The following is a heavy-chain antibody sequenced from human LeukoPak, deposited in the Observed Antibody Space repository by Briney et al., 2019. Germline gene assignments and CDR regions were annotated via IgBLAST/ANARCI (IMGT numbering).Heavy chain of an antibody. D-gene: IGHD3-3*01. CDR2: IYYSGST. CDR3: ARVYYDFWSGYSLPNWFDP. J-gene: IGHJ5*02. V-gene: IGHV4-59*01. Sequence: NPSETLSLTCTVSGGSISSYYWSWIRQPPGKGLEWIGYIYYSGSTNYNPSLKSRVTISVVTSKNQFSLKLSSVTAADTAVYYCARVYYDFWSGYSLPNWFDPWGQGTLVTVSS. CDR1: GGSISSYY.